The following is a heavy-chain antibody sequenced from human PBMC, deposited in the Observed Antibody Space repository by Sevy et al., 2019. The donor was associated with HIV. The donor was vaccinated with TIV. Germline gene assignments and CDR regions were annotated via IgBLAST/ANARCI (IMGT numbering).Heavy chain of an antibody. CDR3: ARASPEHYYGMDV. Sequence: SLTCSVSGDSIRNFYRSWIRQPPGKGLEWIGYSYYSGSTNYNPSPKSRVTISVDTSKNQFSLKLRSVTAADTAVYYCARASPEHYYGMDVWGQGTTVTVSS. J-gene: IGHJ6*02. D-gene: IGHD1-26*01. CDR1: GDSIRNFY. V-gene: IGHV4-59*01. CDR2: SYYSGST.